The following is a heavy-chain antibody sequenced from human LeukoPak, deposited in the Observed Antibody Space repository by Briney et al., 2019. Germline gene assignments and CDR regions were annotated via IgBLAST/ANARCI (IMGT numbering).Heavy chain of an antibody. J-gene: IGHJ4*02. CDR3: ARDLWGLELEFFDY. CDR1: GFTLTELS. CDR2: INPNSGGT. V-gene: IGHV1-2*02. Sequence: ASVKVSCKVSGFTLTELSMHWVRQAPGQGLEWMGWINPNSGGTNYAQKFQGRVTMTRDTSISTAYMELSRLRSDDTAVYYCARDLWGLELEFFDYWGQGTLVTVSS. D-gene: IGHD1-7*01.